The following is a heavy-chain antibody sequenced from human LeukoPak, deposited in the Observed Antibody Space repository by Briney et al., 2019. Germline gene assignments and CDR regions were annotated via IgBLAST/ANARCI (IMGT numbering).Heavy chain of an antibody. CDR3: AKSSTARGGDDL. CDR2: IKHDGSEK. D-gene: IGHD3-16*01. V-gene: IGHV3-7*01. J-gene: IGHJ5*02. CDR1: GFTFRSYW. Sequence: GGSLRLSCAASGFTFRSYWMSWVRQAPGKGREWVANIKHDGSEKYYVDSVKGRFTISRDNAKNSLYLQMNSLRAEDTAVYYCAKSSTARGGDDLWGQGTLVTVSS.